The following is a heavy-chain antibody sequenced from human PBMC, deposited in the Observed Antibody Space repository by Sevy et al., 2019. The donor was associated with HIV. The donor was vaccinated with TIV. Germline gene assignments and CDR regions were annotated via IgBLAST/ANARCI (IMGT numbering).Heavy chain of an antibody. D-gene: IGHD2-8*01. V-gene: IGHV3-23*01. J-gene: IGHJ3*02. CDR3: AKARGDIVQMVYGFAFDI. Sequence: GGSLRLSCAASGFTFSRYAMNWLRQAPGKGLEWVSTISGSGGSTYYADSVKGRFSISRDNSTNTLDLQMNSMRAEDAAVYYCAKARGDIVQMVYGFAFDIWGQGTMVTVSS. CDR1: GFTFSRYA. CDR2: ISGSGGST.